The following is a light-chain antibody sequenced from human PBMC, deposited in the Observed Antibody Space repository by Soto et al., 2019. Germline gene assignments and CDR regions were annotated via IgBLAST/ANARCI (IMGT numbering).Light chain of an antibody. CDR3: AAWDDSLSGPV. Sequence: QSVLTQPPSASGTPGQRVTLSCSGSSSTIGSNYVYWYQQLPGTAPKVLIYNNNQRPSGVPDRFSGSKSGTSASLAISGLRSEDEADYYCAAWDDSLSGPVFGGGTNVTVL. V-gene: IGLV1-47*02. CDR2: NNN. J-gene: IGLJ2*01. CDR1: SSTIGSNY.